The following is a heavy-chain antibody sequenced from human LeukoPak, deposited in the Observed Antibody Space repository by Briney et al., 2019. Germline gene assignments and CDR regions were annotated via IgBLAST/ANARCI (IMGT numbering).Heavy chain of an antibody. CDR2: IKQDGSEK. V-gene: IGHV3-7*01. CDR3: ARESAESWNYYLVEY. J-gene: IGHJ4*02. D-gene: IGHD1-7*01. CDR1: GFTFSSYW. Sequence: GGSLRLSCAASGFTFSSYWMSWVRQAPGKGLEWVANIKQDGSEKYYVDSVKGRFTISRDNAKNSLYLQMNSLRAEDTAVYYCARESAESWNYYLVEYWGQGTLVTVSS.